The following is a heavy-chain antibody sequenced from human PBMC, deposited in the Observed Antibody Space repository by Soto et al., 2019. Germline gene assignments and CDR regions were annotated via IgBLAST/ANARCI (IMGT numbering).Heavy chain of an antibody. V-gene: IGHV1-2*04. J-gene: IGHJ5*02. CDR3: ARNVLGIAAAGTGYNWFDP. CDR2: INPNSGGT. CDR1: GYTFTGYY. Sequence: ASVKVSCKASGYTFTGYYMQWVRQAPGQGLEWMGWINPNSGGTNYAQKFQGWVTMTRDTSISTAYMELSRLRSDDTAVYYCARNVLGIAAAGTGYNWFDPWGQGTRVTVSS. D-gene: IGHD6-13*01.